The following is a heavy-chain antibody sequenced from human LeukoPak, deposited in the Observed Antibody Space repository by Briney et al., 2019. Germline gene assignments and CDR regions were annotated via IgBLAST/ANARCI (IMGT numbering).Heavy chain of an antibody. D-gene: IGHD2-21*02. CDR1: GFTFSSYA. V-gene: IGHV3-30-3*01. CDR2: ISYDGSNK. Sequence: PGGSLRLSCAASGFTFSSYAMHWVRQAPGKGLEWVAVISYDGSNKYYADSVKGRFTISRDNSKNTLYLQMNSLRAEDTAVYYCARESAYCGGDCYSAFDYWGQGTLVTVSS. J-gene: IGHJ4*02. CDR3: ARESAYCGGDCYSAFDY.